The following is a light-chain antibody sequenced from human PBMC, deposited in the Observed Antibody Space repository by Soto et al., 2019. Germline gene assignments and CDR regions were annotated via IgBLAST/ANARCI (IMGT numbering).Light chain of an antibody. J-gene: IGKJ4*01. Sequence: DIVMTQSPLSLPVTPGEPASISCRSSQSLLHSSGYNSLDWYLQKPGQSPQLLIYLGSNRASGVPDRFSGSGSGTEFTLQISRVEAEDVGVYYCMQALQTPRTFGGGTTVEIK. CDR1: QSLLHSSGYNS. CDR3: MQALQTPRT. CDR2: LGS. V-gene: IGKV2-28*01.